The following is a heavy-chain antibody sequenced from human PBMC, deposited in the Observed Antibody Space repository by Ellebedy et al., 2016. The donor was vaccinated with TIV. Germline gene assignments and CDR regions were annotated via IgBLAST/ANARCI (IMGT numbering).Heavy chain of an antibody. CDR2: ISSSSSYI. J-gene: IGHJ4*02. D-gene: IGHD3-3*01. Sequence: GESLKISCAASGFTFSSYWMHWVRQAPGKGLEWVSSISSSSSYIYYADSVKGRFTISRDNAKNSLYLQMNSLRAEDTAVYYCARDLRNFGVVIIRYRTFDYWGQGTLVTVSS. CDR3: ARDLRNFGVVIIRYRTFDY. V-gene: IGHV3-21*01. CDR1: GFTFSSYW.